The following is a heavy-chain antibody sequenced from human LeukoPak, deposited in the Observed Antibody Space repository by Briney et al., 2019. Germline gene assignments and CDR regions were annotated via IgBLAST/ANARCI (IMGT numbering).Heavy chain of an antibody. CDR2: IIPIFGTA. V-gene: IGHV1-69*05. J-gene: IGHJ5*02. Sequence: SVKVSCKASGGTFSSYAISWVRQAPGQGLEWMGGIIPIFGTANYAQKFQGRVTITTDESTSTAYMELSSLRSEDTAVYYCALGRIAARLYSPSDPWGQGTLVTVSS. D-gene: IGHD6-6*01. CDR1: GGTFSSYA. CDR3: ALGRIAARLYSPSDP.